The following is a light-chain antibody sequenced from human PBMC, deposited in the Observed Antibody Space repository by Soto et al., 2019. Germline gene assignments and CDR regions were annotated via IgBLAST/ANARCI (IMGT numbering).Light chain of an antibody. V-gene: IGKV3-20*01. CDR3: QQYGSSPLT. CDR2: GAS. Sequence: EIVLTQSPGTLSLSPGERATLSCGASQSVSSHYLAWYQQRPGQAPRLLIYGASSRATGVPDRFSGSGSGTDFTLTISRLGRDDFAVYYCQQYGSSPLTFGGGTKVEIK. CDR1: QSVSSHY. J-gene: IGKJ4*01.